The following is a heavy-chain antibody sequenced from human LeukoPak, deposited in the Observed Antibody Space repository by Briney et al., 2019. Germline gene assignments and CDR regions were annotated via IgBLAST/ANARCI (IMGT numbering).Heavy chain of an antibody. CDR1: GYTFTGYY. V-gene: IGHV1-2*02. CDR3: ARRAAAGNKGCDY. Sequence: GASVKVSCKTSGYTFTGYYMHWVRQAPGQGLEWMGWINPNSGGTNYAQKFQGRVTMTRDTSISTAYMELSRLGSDDTAVYYCARRAAAGNKGCDYWGQGTLVTVSS. CDR2: INPNSGGT. D-gene: IGHD6-13*01. J-gene: IGHJ4*02.